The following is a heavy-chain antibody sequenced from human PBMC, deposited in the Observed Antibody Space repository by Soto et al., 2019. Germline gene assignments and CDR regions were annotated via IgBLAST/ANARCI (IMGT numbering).Heavy chain of an antibody. Sequence: GESLKISCKASGYSSANFWIGWVRQMPGKGLEWMGFIHLGGSDTRYTPSFQDQVTISAARSINTAYLQWSSLRASDTAMFYCAKRGFYDSRGSSDAFAIWGQGTMVTVSS. CDR2: IHLGGSDT. J-gene: IGHJ3*02. CDR3: AKRGFYDSRGSSDAFAI. CDR1: GYSSANFW. D-gene: IGHD3-22*01. V-gene: IGHV5-51*01.